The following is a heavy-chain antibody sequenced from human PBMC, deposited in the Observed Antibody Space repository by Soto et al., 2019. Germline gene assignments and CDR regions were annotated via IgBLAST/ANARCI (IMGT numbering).Heavy chain of an antibody. J-gene: IGHJ4*02. CDR3: ASDGVGATVFFGYFDY. CDR2: IRYDGSNE. CDR1: GIILSGYG. Sequence: QVQLVESGGGVVQPGRSLRLSCAVPGIILSGYGMHWVRQSPGKGLEWVAGIRYDGSNENYADSVKGRFTISRDNSRNMLYLQMNSLRAEDTAVYYCASDGVGATVFFGYFDYWGQGALVTVSS. V-gene: IGHV3-33*01. D-gene: IGHD1-26*01.